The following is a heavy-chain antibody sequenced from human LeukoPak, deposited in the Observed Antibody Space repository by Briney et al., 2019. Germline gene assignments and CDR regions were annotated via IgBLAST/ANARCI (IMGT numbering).Heavy chain of an antibody. CDR1: GGTFISYA. D-gene: IGHD5-24*01. V-gene: IGHV1-69*05. Sequence: SVKVSCKASGGTFISYAISWVRQAPGQGLEWRGGIIPIFGTANYAQKFQGRVTLTRDMSTSTDYLELSSLRSEDTAVYYCARDNSVRDEAWWFNPWGQGTLVTVSS. J-gene: IGHJ5*02. CDR3: ARDNSVRDEAWWFNP. CDR2: IIPIFGTA.